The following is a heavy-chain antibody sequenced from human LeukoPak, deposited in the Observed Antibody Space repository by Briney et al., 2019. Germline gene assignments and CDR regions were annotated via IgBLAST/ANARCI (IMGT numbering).Heavy chain of an antibody. Sequence: SETLSLTCAVYGGSFSGYYWSWIRQPPGKGLEWIGEINHSGSTNYNPSLKSRVTISVDTSKNQFSLKLSSVTAADTAVYYCARSSIAARPYYYYYMDVWGKGTTDTVSS. J-gene: IGHJ6*03. CDR3: ARSSIAARPYYYYYMDV. D-gene: IGHD6-6*01. CDR2: INHSGST. CDR1: GGSFSGYY. V-gene: IGHV4-34*01.